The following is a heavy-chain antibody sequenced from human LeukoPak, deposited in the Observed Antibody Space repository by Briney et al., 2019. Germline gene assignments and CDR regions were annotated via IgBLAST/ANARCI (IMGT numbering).Heavy chain of an antibody. D-gene: IGHD3-3*01. J-gene: IGHJ4*02. CDR3: TTAVWSGSQRFYY. V-gene: IGHV3-15*01. Sequence: GGSLRLSCAASGFTFSNVWMSWVRQAPGKGLEWVGRIKSKSDGGTTDYAAPVKGRFSISRDDSKSTLYLQMNSLKTEDTAVYYCTTAVWSGSQRFYYWGQGTLVTVSS. CDR1: GFTFSNVW. CDR2: IKSKSDGGTT.